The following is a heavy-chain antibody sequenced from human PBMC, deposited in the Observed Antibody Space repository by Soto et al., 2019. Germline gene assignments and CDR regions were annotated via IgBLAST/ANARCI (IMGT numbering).Heavy chain of an antibody. J-gene: IGHJ4*02. CDR3: AKMGAYTTSAIDY. V-gene: IGHV3-23*01. Sequence: GSLRLSCSGSGFTLSSYAMSWVRQAPGKGLEWVSAISASGATTYYTDSVKGRFTISRDNSKNTMYVQMNSLRAEDTAVYYCAKMGAYTTSAIDYWGQGTLVTVSS. CDR1: GFTLSSYA. D-gene: IGHD2-2*02. CDR2: ISASGATT.